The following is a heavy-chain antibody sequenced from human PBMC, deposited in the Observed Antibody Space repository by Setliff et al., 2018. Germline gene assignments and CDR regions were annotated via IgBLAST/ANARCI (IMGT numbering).Heavy chain of an antibody. CDR2: VNTNTGNP. D-gene: IGHD2-2*01. Sequence: GASVKVSCKTSGYTFTTYAINWVRLAPGQGLEWMGWVNTNTGNPTYAQDFTGRFVFSLDTSVSTAYLQISSLKAEDTAVYYRARDLGYCSTTSCHGDWFDPWGQGTLVTVS. V-gene: IGHV7-4-1*02. CDR3: ARDLGYCSTTSCHGDWFDP. CDR1: GYTFTTYA. J-gene: IGHJ5*02.